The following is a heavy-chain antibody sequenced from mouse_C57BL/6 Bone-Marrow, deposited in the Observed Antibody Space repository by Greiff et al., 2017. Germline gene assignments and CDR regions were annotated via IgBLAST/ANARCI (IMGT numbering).Heavy chain of an antibody. V-gene: IGHV1-19*01. CDR2: LNPYNGGT. J-gene: IGHJ4*01. Sequence: EVQLQQSGPVLVKPGASVKMFCEASGYTFTDYYMNWVKQGHGRSLEWIGVLNPYNGGTRYNQKFEGRDTLTVDKSYSTAYMERNSLTSEDSAVYYCSLYDGYYLYYAMDYWGQGTLVTVSS. D-gene: IGHD2-3*01. CDR1: GYTFTDYY. CDR3: SLYDGYYLYYAMDY.